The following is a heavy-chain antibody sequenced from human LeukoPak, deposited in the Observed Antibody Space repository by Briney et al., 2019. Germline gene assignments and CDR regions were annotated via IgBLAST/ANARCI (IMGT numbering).Heavy chain of an antibody. Sequence: PGGSLRLSCAASGFTVSSNYMSWVRQAPGKGLEWVSSISSSSTSTYYADSVKGRLTISRDNAKNSLDLQMNSLTAEDTAVYYCVRIGTGRPWDYWGQGTLVTVSS. D-gene: IGHD6-6*01. V-gene: IGHV3-21*01. J-gene: IGHJ4*02. CDR3: VRIGTGRPWDY. CDR1: GFTVSSNY. CDR2: ISSSSTST.